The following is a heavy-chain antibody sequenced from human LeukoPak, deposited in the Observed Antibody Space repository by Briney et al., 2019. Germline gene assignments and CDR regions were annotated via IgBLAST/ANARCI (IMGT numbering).Heavy chain of an antibody. CDR1: GFTLSSFA. Sequence: GGSLRLSCAASGFTLSSFAMSWVRQAPAKGLGWVSVIRGIGGSTYYADSVKGRFTISRDNSKNTLYLQMNSLRAEDTAVYYCAKSLTGFEDYWGQGTLVTVSS. CDR3: AKSLTGFEDY. D-gene: IGHD4/OR15-4a*01. J-gene: IGHJ4*02. CDR2: IRGIGGST. V-gene: IGHV3-23*01.